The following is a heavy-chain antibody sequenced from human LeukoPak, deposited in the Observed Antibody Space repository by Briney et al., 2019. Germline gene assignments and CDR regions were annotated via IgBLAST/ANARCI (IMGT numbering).Heavy chain of an antibody. Sequence: TSETLSLTCTVSGGSVSSSSYYWSWIRQPPGKGLEWIGEINHSGSTNYNPSLKSRVTISVDTSKNQFSLKLSSVTAADTAVYYCAREVQSPGTFPNFDYWGQGTLVTVSS. CDR3: AREVQSPGTFPNFDY. CDR1: GGSVSSSSYY. CDR2: INHSGST. J-gene: IGHJ4*02. D-gene: IGHD1-14*01. V-gene: IGHV4-39*07.